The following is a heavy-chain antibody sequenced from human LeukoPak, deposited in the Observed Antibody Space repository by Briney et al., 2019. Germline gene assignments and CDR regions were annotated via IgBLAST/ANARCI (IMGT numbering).Heavy chain of an antibody. CDR2: IRYDGSNK. CDR3: AKDRSGHSSSPDFDY. Sequence: PGGSLRLSCAASGFTFSSYGMHWVRQAPGKGLEWVAFIRYDGSNKYYADSVKGRFTISRDNSKNTLYLQMNSLRAEDTAVYYCAKDRSGHSSSPDFDYWGQGTLVTVSS. V-gene: IGHV3-30*02. D-gene: IGHD6-6*01. J-gene: IGHJ4*02. CDR1: GFTFSSYG.